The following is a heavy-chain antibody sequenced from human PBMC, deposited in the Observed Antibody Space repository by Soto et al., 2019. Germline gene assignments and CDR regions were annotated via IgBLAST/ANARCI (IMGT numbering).Heavy chain of an antibody. CDR3: ARESATTHDGFDI. D-gene: IGHD4-17*01. CDR1: GYTFPSYD. Sequence: QVQVVQSGAEVKKPGASVKVSCKTSGYTFPSYDISWVRQAPGQGLEWMGWISGYNGNTNYAQKLQGRVTMTTDTSTSTAYLELRSLRSDDTAVYYCARESATTHDGFDIWGQGTMVIVSS. CDR2: ISGYNGNT. V-gene: IGHV1-18*01. J-gene: IGHJ3*02.